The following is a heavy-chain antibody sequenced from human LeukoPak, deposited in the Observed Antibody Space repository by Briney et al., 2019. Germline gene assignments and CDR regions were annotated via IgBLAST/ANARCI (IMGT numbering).Heavy chain of an antibody. CDR2: MNPNSGNT. CDR3: ARVARYYDSSGHY. Sequence: GASVNVSCKASGYTFTSYAINWVRQATGQGLEWMGWMNPNSGNTGYAQKFQGRVNMTRNTSISTASMELSSLRSEDTAVYYCARVARYYDSSGHYWGQGTLVTVSS. V-gene: IGHV1-8*01. D-gene: IGHD3-22*01. J-gene: IGHJ4*02. CDR1: GYTFTSYA.